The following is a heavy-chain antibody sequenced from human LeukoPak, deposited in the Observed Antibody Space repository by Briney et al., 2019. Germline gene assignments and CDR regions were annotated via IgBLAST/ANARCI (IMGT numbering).Heavy chain of an antibody. CDR3: ARISSYYDFWSGPIRRPYYYYMDV. D-gene: IGHD3-3*01. CDR2: IYYSGST. J-gene: IGHJ6*03. V-gene: IGHV4-39*07. Sequence: SETLSLTCTVSGGSISSSSYYWGWLRQPPGKGLEWIGSIYYSGSTYYNPSLKSRVTISVDTSKNQFSLKLSSVTAADTAVYYCARISSYYDFWSGPIRRPYYYYMDVWGKGTTVTVSS. CDR1: GGSISSSSYY.